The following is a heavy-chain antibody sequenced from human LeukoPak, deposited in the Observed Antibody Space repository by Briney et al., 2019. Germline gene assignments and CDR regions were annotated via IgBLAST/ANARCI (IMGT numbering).Heavy chain of an antibody. J-gene: IGHJ4*02. CDR3: ASNNYYGSGSYPDY. D-gene: IGHD3-10*01. V-gene: IGHV3-23*01. CDR1: GFTFTTYG. Sequence: GGSLRLSCSASGFTFTTYGMNWVRQAPGKGLEWVSGIGGSGTRTYYADSVKGRFTISRDNSKNTLYLQMNSLRAEDTAVYYCASNNYYGSGSYPDYWGQGTLVTVSS. CDR2: IGGSGTRT.